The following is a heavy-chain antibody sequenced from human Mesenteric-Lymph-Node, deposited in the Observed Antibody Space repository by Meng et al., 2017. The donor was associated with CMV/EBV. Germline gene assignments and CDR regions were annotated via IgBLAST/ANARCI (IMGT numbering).Heavy chain of an antibody. V-gene: IGHV1-8*01. J-gene: IGHJ4*02. CDR1: GYTFTSYD. CDR3: ARGLVHYDFWSGYYTGDRPPDY. CDR2: MNPNSGNT. D-gene: IGHD3-3*01. Sequence: ASVKVSCKASGYTFTSYDINWVRQATGQGLEWMGWMNPNSGNTGYAQKFQGRVTMTRNTSIRTAYMELSSLRSEDTAVYYCARGLVHYDFWSGYYTGDRPPDYWGQGTMVTVSS.